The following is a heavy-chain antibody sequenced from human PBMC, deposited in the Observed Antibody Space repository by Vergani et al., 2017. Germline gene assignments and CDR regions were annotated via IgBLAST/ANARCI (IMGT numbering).Heavy chain of an antibody. CDR1: GGTFSSYA. Sequence: QVQLVQSGAEVKKPGSSVKVSCKASGGTFSSYAISWVRQAPGQGLEWMGGIIPIFGTANYAQKFQGRVTITADESTSTAYMELSSLRSEDTAVYYCARVGAYYDFWSGYPTGDYWGQGTLVTVSS. J-gene: IGHJ4*02. CDR2: IIPIFGTA. D-gene: IGHD3-3*01. CDR3: ARVGAYYDFWSGYPTGDY. V-gene: IGHV1-69*01.